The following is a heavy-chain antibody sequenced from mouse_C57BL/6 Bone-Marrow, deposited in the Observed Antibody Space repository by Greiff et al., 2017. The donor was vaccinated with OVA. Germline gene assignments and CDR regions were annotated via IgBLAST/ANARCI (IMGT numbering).Heavy chain of an antibody. J-gene: IGHJ3*01. Sequence: VQLQQPGAELVRPGTSVKLSCKASGYTFTSYWMHWVKQRPGQGLEWIGVIDPSDSYTNYNQKFKGKASLTVDTSSSTAYMQLSSLTSEDSAVYYCARSEAAQATGLVAYWGQGTLVTVSA. D-gene: IGHD3-2*02. CDR3: ARSEAAQATGLVAY. CDR1: GYTFTSYW. V-gene: IGHV1-59*01. CDR2: IDPSDSYT.